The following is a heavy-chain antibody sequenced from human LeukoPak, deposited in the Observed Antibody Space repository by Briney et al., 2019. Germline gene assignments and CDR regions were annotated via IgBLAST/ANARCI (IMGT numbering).Heavy chain of an antibody. CDR1: GFTFSSYW. V-gene: IGHV3-30*02. Sequence: GGSLRLSCAASGFTFSSYWMSWVRQAPGKGLEWVAFIRYDGINKYYPDSVKGRFTISRDNSKNTLYLQMNSLRAEDSALYYCARDFRVFATKNNWFDSWGQGTLVTVSS. CDR3: ARDFRVFATKNNWFDS. J-gene: IGHJ5*01. D-gene: IGHD3-3*01. CDR2: IRYDGINK.